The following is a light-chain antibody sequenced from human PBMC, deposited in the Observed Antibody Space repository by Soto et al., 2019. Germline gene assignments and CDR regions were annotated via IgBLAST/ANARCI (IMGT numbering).Light chain of an antibody. J-gene: IGLJ2*01. CDR1: SSNIGAGYD. Sequence: QSVLTQPPSVSGAPGQRVTISCTGSSSNIGAGYDVHWYQQLPGTAPKLLIYANKNRPAGVPDRFSASKSGTSASLAITGLQAEDEADYYCSSYTSSSTLVFGGGTKLTVL. CDR3: SSYTSSSTLV. CDR2: ANK. V-gene: IGLV1-40*01.